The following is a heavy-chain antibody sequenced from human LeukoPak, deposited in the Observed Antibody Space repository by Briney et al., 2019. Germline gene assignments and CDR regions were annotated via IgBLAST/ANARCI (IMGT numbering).Heavy chain of an antibody. J-gene: IGHJ4*02. D-gene: IGHD5-18*01. V-gene: IGHV3-30*03. CDR3: ARGRVQLWLQLDY. CDR2: ISYDGSNK. Sequence: GGSLRLSCAASGFTSSSYGMHWVRRAPGKGLEWVAVISYDGSNKYYADSVKGRFTISRDNSKNTLYLQMNSLRAEDTAVYYCARGRVQLWLQLDYWGQGTLVTVSS. CDR1: GFTSSSYG.